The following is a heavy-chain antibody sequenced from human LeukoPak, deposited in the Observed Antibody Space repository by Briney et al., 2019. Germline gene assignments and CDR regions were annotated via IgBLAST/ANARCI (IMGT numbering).Heavy chain of an antibody. J-gene: IGHJ4*02. CDR3: AGAPPAPAARHFDY. V-gene: IGHV4-39*01. Sequence: PSETLSLTCTVSGGSISSSSYYWGWIRQPPGKGLEWIGSIYYSGSTYYNPSLKSRVTISVDTSKNQFSLKLSSVTAADTAVYYCAGAPPAPAARHFDYWGQGTLVTVSS. D-gene: IGHD2-2*01. CDR1: GGSISSSSYY. CDR2: IYYSGST.